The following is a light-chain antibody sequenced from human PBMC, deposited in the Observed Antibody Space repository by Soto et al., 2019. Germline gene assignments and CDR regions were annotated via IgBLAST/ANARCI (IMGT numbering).Light chain of an antibody. Sequence: DHLMTQSPSSLSASVGDRVTITFRASQSISNYLNWYQQKPGKAPKLLISAASSLQSGVPSRFSGSGSGTDFTLTISSLQPEDFATYYCQQSYSTPITFGQGTRLEIK. V-gene: IGKV1-39*01. CDR2: AAS. CDR1: QSISNY. CDR3: QQSYSTPIT. J-gene: IGKJ5*01.